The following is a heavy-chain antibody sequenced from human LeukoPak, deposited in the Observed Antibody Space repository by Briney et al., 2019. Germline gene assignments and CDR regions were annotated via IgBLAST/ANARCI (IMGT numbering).Heavy chain of an antibody. D-gene: IGHD6-13*01. CDR3: ARVRQQLATNWLDP. CDR2: IYYSGST. J-gene: IGHJ5*02. CDR1: GGSISSYY. V-gene: IGHV4-59*01. Sequence: PSETLSLTCTVSGGSISSYYWSWIRQPPGKGLEWIGYIYYSGSTNYNPSLKSRVTISVDTSKNQFSLKLSSVTAADTAVYYRARVRQQLATNWLDPWGQGTLVTVSS.